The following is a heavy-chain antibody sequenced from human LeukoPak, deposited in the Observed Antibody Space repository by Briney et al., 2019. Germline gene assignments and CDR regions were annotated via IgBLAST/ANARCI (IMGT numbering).Heavy chain of an antibody. J-gene: IGHJ6*02. CDR1: GGSISSYY. D-gene: IGHD5-18*01. Sequence: PSETLSLTCTVSGGSISSYYWSRIRQPPGKGLEWIGYIYYSGSTNYNPSLKSRVTISVDTSKNQFSLKLSSVTAADTAVYYCARARPYLGDTAMLDYYYYGMDVWGQGTTVTVSS. V-gene: IGHV4-59*01. CDR3: ARARPYLGDTAMLDYYYYGMDV. CDR2: IYYSGST.